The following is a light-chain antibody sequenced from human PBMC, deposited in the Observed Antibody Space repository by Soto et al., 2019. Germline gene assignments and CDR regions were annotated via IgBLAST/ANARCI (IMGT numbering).Light chain of an antibody. CDR2: GAS. CDR1: QGISSF. CDR3: QQLNSFPIP. V-gene: IGKV1-9*01. Sequence: IPLTQSPSSLSASVGDRVTITCRASQGISSFLAWYQQKPGKAPKLLIYGASTLQSGVPSRFSGSGSGTDFTLTIGSLQPEDFATYYCQQLNSFPIPFGNGTKVDIK. J-gene: IGKJ3*01.